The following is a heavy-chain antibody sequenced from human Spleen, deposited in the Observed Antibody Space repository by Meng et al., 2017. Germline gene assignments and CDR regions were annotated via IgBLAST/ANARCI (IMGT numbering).Heavy chain of an antibody. CDR1: GGFISSSNW. D-gene: IGHD3-22*01. V-gene: IGHV4-4*02. CDR3: ARGRYYYDSSAFKNYWYFDL. Sequence: GSLRLSCAVSGGFISSSNWWSWGRQPPGKGLEWIGQIDHSGSTNYNPSLKSRVTISVDKSKNQFSLKLSSVTAADTAVYYCARGRYYYDSSAFKNYWYFDLWGRGTLVTVSS. J-gene: IGHJ2*01. CDR2: IDHSGST.